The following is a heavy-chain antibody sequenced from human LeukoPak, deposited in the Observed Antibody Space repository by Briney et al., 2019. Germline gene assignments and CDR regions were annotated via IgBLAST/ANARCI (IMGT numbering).Heavy chain of an antibody. D-gene: IGHD3-22*01. CDR3: ARDIHYYDSSGPASGHYYYMDV. J-gene: IGHJ6*03. CDR1: GYTFTSYD. CDR2: MNPNSGNT. V-gene: IGHV1-8*03. Sequence: ASVKVSCKASGYTFTSYDINWVRQATGQGLEWMGWMNPNSGNTGYAQKFQGRVTITRNTSISTAYMELSSLRSEDTAVYYCARDIHYYDSSGPASGHYYYMDVWGKGTTVTVSS.